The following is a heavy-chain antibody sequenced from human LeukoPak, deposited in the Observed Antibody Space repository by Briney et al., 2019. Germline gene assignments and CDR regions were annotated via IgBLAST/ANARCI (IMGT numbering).Heavy chain of an antibody. CDR3: ASFKIVRRYYDSSGYNFDY. Sequence: GGSLRLSCAASGFTFSSNWMSWVRQAPGKGLEWVANIKQDGSVKCYVDSVKGRFTISRDNARNSLYLQINSLRAEDTAVHYCASFKIVRRYYDSSGYNFDYWGQGTVVTVSS. D-gene: IGHD3-22*01. CDR2: IKQDGSVK. V-gene: IGHV3-7*01. J-gene: IGHJ4*02. CDR1: GFTFSSNW.